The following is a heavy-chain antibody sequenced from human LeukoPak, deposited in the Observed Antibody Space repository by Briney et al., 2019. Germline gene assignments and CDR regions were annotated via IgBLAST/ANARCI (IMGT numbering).Heavy chain of an antibody. CDR3: TKELHVAVAVADYYYFYMDV. V-gene: IGHV3-23*01. CDR1: GFAFSSFA. CDR2: VNDAGNST. Sequence: GGSLRLSCAASGFAFSSFAMGWVRQSPGKGLEWLSTVNDAGNSTFYADSVKGRFTISRDNSKNTLYLHMDSLRPDDTAIYYCTKELHVAVAVADYYYFYMDVWGRGTAVTDS. J-gene: IGHJ6*03. D-gene: IGHD6-19*01.